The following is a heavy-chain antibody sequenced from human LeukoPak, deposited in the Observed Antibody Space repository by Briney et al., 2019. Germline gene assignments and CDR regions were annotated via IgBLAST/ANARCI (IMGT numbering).Heavy chain of an antibody. CDR2: IIPIFGTA. Sequence: GASVKVSSKASGGTFSSYAISWVRQAPGQGLEWMGGIIPIFGTANYAQRFQGRVTITADESTSTAYMELSSLRSEDTAVYYCGSVVAAPGGYYYGMDVWGKGTTVTVSS. D-gene: IGHD2-15*01. CDR1: GGTFSSYA. J-gene: IGHJ6*04. CDR3: GSVVAAPGGYYYGMDV. V-gene: IGHV1-69*13.